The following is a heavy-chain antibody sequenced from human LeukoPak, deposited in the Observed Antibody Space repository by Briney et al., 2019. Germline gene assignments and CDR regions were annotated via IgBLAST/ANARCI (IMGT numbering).Heavy chain of an antibody. D-gene: IGHD6-19*01. Sequence: GGSLRVSCAASGFTFSSYAMSWVRQAPGKGLEWVSGIRGSGGATYSADSVRGRFTISRDDSKNTLYLQMNRLRAEDTAVYYCARDRGSSGWYSTPLPDYWGQGTLVTVSS. CDR1: GFTFSSYA. V-gene: IGHV3-23*01. J-gene: IGHJ4*02. CDR2: IRGSGGAT. CDR3: ARDRGSSGWYSTPLPDY.